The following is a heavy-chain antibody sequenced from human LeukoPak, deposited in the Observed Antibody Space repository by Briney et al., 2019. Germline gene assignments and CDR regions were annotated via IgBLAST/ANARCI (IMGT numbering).Heavy chain of an antibody. CDR2: INHSGST. CDR1: GGSFSGYY. D-gene: IGHD3-3*01. Sequence: TPSETLSLTCAVYGGSFSGYYWSWIRQPPGKGLEWIGEINHSGSTNYNPSLKSRVTISVDTSKNQFSLKLSSVTAADTAVYYCARGITIFGVVTTYYFDYWGQGTLVTVSS. V-gene: IGHV4-34*01. CDR3: ARGITIFGVVTTYYFDY. J-gene: IGHJ4*02.